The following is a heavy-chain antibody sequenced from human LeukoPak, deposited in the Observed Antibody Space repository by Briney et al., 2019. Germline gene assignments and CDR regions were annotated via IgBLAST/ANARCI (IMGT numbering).Heavy chain of an antibody. CDR1: GFTFSSYG. CDR3: AKNRVPTAITPDS. V-gene: IGHV3-30*18. D-gene: IGHD2-2*02. CDR2: IPYDGSNK. J-gene: IGHJ5*01. Sequence: GGSLRLSCTASGFTFSSYGMHWVRQAPGKGLAGVAVIPYDGSNKYYTDSVKGRFTISRDNSKNTLYLQMNSLRAEDTAVYYCAKNRVPTAITPDSWGQGTLVTVSS.